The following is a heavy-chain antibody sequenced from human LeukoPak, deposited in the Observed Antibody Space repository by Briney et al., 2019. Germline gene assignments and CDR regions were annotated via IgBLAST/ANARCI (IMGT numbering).Heavy chain of an antibody. Sequence: GGSLRLSCSASGFSFSICSMHWVRQAPGRGLEYVSAISNNGDHTNYADSVKGRFTISRDNSKNTLYLQMSSLRAEDTAVYYCVKATVTSSYFDYFDSWGQGTRVTVSS. CDR3: VKATVTSSYFDYFDS. V-gene: IGHV3-64D*06. CDR1: GFSFSICS. CDR2: ISNNGDHT. J-gene: IGHJ4*02. D-gene: IGHD4-17*01.